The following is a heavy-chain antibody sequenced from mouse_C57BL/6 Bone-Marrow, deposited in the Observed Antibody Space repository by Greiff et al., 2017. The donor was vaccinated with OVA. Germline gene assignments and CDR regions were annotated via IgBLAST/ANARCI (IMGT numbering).Heavy chain of an antibody. CDR2: ISDGGSYT. CDR3: ARDGYYGSPAY. Sequence: EVKLMESGGGLVKPGGSLKLSCAASGFTFSSYAMSWVRQTPEKRLEWVATISDGGSYTYYPDNVKGRFTISRDNAKNNLYLQMSHLKSEDTAMYYCARDGYYGSPAYWGQGTLVTVSA. CDR1: GFTFSSYA. D-gene: IGHD1-1*01. V-gene: IGHV5-4*01. J-gene: IGHJ3*01.